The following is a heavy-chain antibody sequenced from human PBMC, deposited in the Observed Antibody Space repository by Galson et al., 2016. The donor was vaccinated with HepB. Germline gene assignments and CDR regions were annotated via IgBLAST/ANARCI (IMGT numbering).Heavy chain of an antibody. CDR1: GGSISSYY. CDR3: ARGEAHYYYYGMDV. J-gene: IGHJ6*04. CDR2: IYTSGST. V-gene: IGHV4-4*07. D-gene: IGHD1-26*01. Sequence: SEILSLTCTVSGGSISSYYWSWIRQPAGKGLEWIGRIYTSGSTNYNPSLKSRVTMSVDTSKNQFSLRLSSVTAADTAVYYCARGEAHYYYYGMDVWGKGTTVTVSS.